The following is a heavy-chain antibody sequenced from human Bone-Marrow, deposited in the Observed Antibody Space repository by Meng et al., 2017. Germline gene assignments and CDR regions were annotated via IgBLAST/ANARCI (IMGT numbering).Heavy chain of an antibody. CDR2: IKTDGSAT. D-gene: IGHD5-12*01. V-gene: IGHV3-74*01. J-gene: IGHJ4*02. Sequence: EVQRVESGGGLVQPGGSLRLSCAASGFTFRNNWMHWVRQAPGQGLVWVSSIKTDGSATYYADSVRGRFAISRDNAKNMLFLQMNSLRAEDTAVYYCGRDPTTDVTVDYWGQGTLVTVSS. CDR3: GRDPTTDVTVDY. CDR1: GFTFRNNW.